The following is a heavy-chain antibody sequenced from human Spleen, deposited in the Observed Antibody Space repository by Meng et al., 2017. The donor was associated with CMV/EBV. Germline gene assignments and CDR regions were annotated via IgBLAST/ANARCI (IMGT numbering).Heavy chain of an antibody. J-gene: IGHJ4*02. Sequence: GSLRLSCTVSGGSISSSSYYWGWIRQPPGKGLEWIGSIYYSGSTYYNPSLKSRVTISVDTSKNQFSLKVSSVTAADTAVYYCARRSRYYSGSYIDYWGQGALVTVSS. D-gene: IGHD6-19*01. CDR2: IYYSGST. CDR3: ARRSRYYSGSYIDY. CDR1: GGSISSSSYY. V-gene: IGHV4-39*01.